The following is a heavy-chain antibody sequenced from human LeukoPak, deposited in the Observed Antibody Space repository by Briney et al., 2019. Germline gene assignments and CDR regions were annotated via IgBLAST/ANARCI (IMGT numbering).Heavy chain of an antibody. D-gene: IGHD3-9*01. J-gene: IGHJ5*02. V-gene: IGHV4-34*01. CDR2: INHSGST. CDR1: GGSFSGYY. Sequence: PSETLSLTCAVYGGSFSGYYWSWIRQPPGKGLEWIGEINHSGSTNYNPSLKSRVTISVDTSKNQFSLKLSSVTAADTAEYYCARGDLLTGYYSWFDPWGQGTLVTVSS. CDR3: ARGDLLTGYYSWFDP.